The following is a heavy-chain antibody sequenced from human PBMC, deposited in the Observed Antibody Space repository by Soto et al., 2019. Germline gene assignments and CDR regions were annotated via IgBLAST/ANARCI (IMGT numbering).Heavy chain of an antibody. V-gene: IGHV3-74*01. D-gene: IGHD2-15*01. CDR3: AREFCSGGNCYTYYFDP. Sequence: GGSLRLSCAACGLTFNRYWMHWVRHAPGKGLVWVSHINTDGSNTNYTDSVEGRFTISRDNAKSTLFLQMNSLRDEDTAVYYCAREFCSGGNCYTYYFDPWGQGIPVTVSS. CDR2: INTDGSNT. CDR1: GLTFNRYW. J-gene: IGHJ5*02.